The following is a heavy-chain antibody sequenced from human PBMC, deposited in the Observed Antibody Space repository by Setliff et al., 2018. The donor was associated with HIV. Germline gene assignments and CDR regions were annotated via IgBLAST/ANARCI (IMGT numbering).Heavy chain of an antibody. Sequence: PGGSLRLSCAAPGLTFKNYWIHWVRQAPGKGLVWVSRINADSSSTTYADSVKGRFTISRDNAKNTAYLQMNSLRAEDTAVYYCARDRGYTIVGAAEGDHWGQGSLVTVSS. CDR1: GLTFKNYW. CDR3: ARDRGYTIVGAAEGDH. V-gene: IGHV3-74*01. D-gene: IGHD1-26*01. CDR2: INADSSST. J-gene: IGHJ4*02.